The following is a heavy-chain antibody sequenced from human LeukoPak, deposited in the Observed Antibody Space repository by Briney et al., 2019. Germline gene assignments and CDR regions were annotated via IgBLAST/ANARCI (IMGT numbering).Heavy chain of an antibody. J-gene: IGHJ4*02. CDR2: ISAYNGYT. Sequence: ASVKVSCKASGGTFSNHAVSWVRQAPGQGLEWMGWISAYNGYTHFAQKFQGRVTMTTDTSTSTAYMELRSLRSDDTAVYYCARGFPPRRNYDSSGYYSYYFDHWGQGTLVTVSS. CDR3: ARGFPPRRNYDSSGYYSYYFDH. D-gene: IGHD3-22*01. CDR1: GGTFSNHA. V-gene: IGHV1-18*01.